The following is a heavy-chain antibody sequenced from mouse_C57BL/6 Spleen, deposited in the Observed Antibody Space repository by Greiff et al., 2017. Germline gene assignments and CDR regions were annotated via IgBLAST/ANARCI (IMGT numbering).Heavy chain of an antibody. D-gene: IGHD2-5*01. Sequence: VQLQQSGAELVRPGASVKLSCTASGFTFKDYYMHWVKQRPEQGLEWIGRIDPEGGDTDYAPKFQGKATMTADTSSNTAYLQLSSLTSEDAAVYYCTRDSNSFAYWGQGTLVTVSA. CDR2: IDPEGGDT. CDR1: GFTFKDYY. CDR3: TRDSNSFAY. V-gene: IGHV14-1*01. J-gene: IGHJ3*01.